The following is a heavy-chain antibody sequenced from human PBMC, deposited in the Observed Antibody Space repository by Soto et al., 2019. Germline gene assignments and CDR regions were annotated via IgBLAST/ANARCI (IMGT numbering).Heavy chain of an antibody. J-gene: IGHJ3*02. CDR2: ISAYNGNT. CDR3: ARDRGEGIVLMVYATLGAFDI. V-gene: IGHV1-18*04. D-gene: IGHD2-8*01. Sequence: ASVKVSCKASGYTFTSYGISWVRQAPGQGLEWMGWISAYNGNTNYAQKLQGRVTMTTDTSTSTAYMELRSLRSDDTAVYYCARDRGEGIVLMVYATLGAFDIWGQGTMVTVSS. CDR1: GYTFTSYG.